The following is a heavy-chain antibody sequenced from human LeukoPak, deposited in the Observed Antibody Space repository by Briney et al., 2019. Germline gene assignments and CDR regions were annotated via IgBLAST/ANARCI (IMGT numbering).Heavy chain of an antibody. CDR2: ISGSGGST. CDR3: AKARDRVAAAGKAAFDY. CDR1: GFTFSSYA. Sequence: PGRSLRLSCAASGFTFSSYAMSWVRQAPGKGLEWVSAISGSGGSTYYADPVKGRFTISRDNSKNTLYLQMNSLRAEDTAVYYCAKARDRVAAAGKAAFDYWGQGTLVTVSS. D-gene: IGHD6-13*01. J-gene: IGHJ4*02. V-gene: IGHV3-23*01.